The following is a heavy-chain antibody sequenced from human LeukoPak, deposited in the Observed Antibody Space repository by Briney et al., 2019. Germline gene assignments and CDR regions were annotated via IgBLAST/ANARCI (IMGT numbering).Heavy chain of an antibody. V-gene: IGHV1-24*01. J-gene: IGHJ3*02. D-gene: IGHD3-22*01. Sequence: GASVKVSCKASGGTFSSYAISWVRQAPGQGLEWMGGFDPEDGETIYAQKFQGRVTMTEDTSTDTAYMELSSLRSEDTAVYYCATERGENTYYYGSSARTAFDIWGQGTMVTVSS. CDR1: GGTFSSYA. CDR3: ATERGENTYYYGSSARTAFDI. CDR2: FDPEDGET.